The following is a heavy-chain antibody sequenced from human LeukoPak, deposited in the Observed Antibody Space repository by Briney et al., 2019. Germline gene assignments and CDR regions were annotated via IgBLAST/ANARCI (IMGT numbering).Heavy chain of an antibody. J-gene: IGHJ5*02. Sequence: SETLSLTCSVSGDSVSSNNYYWGWIRQPPGKGLEWIGEINHSGSTNYNPSLKSRVTISVDTSKNQFSLKLSSVTAADTAVYYCARAADAGTATGFDPWGQGTLVTVSS. CDR3: ARAADAGTATGFDP. CDR1: GDSVSSNNYY. CDR2: INHSGST. V-gene: IGHV4-39*07. D-gene: IGHD1-7*01.